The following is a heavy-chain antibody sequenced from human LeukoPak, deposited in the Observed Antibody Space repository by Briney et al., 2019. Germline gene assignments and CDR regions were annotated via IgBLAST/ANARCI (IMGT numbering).Heavy chain of an antibody. D-gene: IGHD3-10*01. CDR1: GGSISSSSYY. CDR2: IYYSGST. Sequence: PSETLSLTCTVSGGSISSSSYYWGWIRQPPGKGLEWIGSIYYSGSTYYNPSLKSRVTISVDTSKNLFSLKLSSVTAADTAVYYCASSYYYGSGTDPDFDYWGQGTLVTVSS. V-gene: IGHV4-39*01. CDR3: ASSYYYGSGTDPDFDY. J-gene: IGHJ4*02.